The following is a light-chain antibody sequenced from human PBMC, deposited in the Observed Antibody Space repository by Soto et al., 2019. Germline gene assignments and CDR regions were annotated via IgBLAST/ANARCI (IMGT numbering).Light chain of an antibody. J-gene: IGKJ5*01. CDR1: QSVSSN. V-gene: IGKV3-15*01. Sequence: EIVLTQSLATLSVSPGERAILSCRASQSVSSNLAWYQQKPGQAPRLLIYGASTRATGIPARFSGSGSGTELTLTISSLQSEDFAVYYCQQYNNWSITFGQGTRLEIK. CDR2: GAS. CDR3: QQYNNWSIT.